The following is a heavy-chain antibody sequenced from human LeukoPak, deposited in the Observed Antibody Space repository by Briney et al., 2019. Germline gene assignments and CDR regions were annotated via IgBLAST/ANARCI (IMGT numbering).Heavy chain of an antibody. Sequence: SETLSLTCTVSGGSISSYYWSWIRLPPGKGLEWIGYIYYSGSTNYNPSLKSRVTISVDTSKNQFSLKLSSVTAADTAVYYCARSPGGALNWFDPWGQGTLVTVSS. V-gene: IGHV4-59*01. J-gene: IGHJ5*02. D-gene: IGHD1-1*01. CDR2: IYYSGST. CDR1: GGSISSYY. CDR3: ARSPGGALNWFDP.